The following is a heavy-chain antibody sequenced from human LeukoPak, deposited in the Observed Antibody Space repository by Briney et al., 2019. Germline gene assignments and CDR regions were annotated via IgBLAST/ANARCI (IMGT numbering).Heavy chain of an antibody. J-gene: IGHJ1*01. D-gene: IGHD3-22*01. CDR3: ASGSDYYDSSGYYTAEYFQH. Sequence: PGGSLRLSCAASGFTVSSNYMSWVRQAPGKGLEWVSVIYSGGSTYYADSVKGRFTISRDNSKNTLYLQMNSLRAEDTAVYYCASGSDYYDSSGYYTAEYFQHWGQGTLVTVSS. V-gene: IGHV3-53*01. CDR2: IYSGGST. CDR1: GFTVSSNY.